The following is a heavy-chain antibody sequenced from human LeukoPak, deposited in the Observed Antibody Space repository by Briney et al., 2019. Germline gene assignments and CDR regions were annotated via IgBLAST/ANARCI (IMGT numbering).Heavy chain of an antibody. CDR2: IYYSGST. CDR1: GGSISSYY. J-gene: IGHJ4*02. CDR3: ARGAPSSPWYYHDSRLFGY. Sequence: SETLSLTCTVSGGSISSYYWSWIRQPPGKGLEWIGYIYYSGSTNYNPSLKSRVTISVDTSKNQFSLKLSSVTAADTAVYYCARGAPSSPWYYHDSRLFGYWGQGTLVTVSS. D-gene: IGHD3-22*01. V-gene: IGHV4-59*08.